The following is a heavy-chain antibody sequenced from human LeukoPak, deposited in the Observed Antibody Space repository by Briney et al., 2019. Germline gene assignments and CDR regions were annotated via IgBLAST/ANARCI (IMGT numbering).Heavy chain of an antibody. CDR2: IYPGDSDT. Sequence: GESLKISCKGSGYSFTSYWIGWVRQMPGKGLEWMGIIYPGDSDTRYSPSFQGQVTISADKPISTAYLQWSSLKASDTAMYYCASRPDILTGYYANDAFDIWGQGTMVTVSS. J-gene: IGHJ3*02. CDR3: ASRPDILTGYYANDAFDI. CDR1: GYSFTSYW. V-gene: IGHV5-51*04. D-gene: IGHD3-9*01.